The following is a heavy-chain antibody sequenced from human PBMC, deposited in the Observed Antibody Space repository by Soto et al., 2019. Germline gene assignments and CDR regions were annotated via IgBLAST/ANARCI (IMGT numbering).Heavy chain of an antibody. CDR3: ARAAPYYDFWSGYNNWFDP. Sequence: SETLSLTCTVSGDSISYYYWNWIRQPPGKGLEWIGYIYYNGNTNYNPSLKSRVTISADRSKNQFSLKLSSVTAADTAVYYCARAAPYYDFWSGYNNWFDPWGQGTLVTVSS. CDR2: IYYNGNT. J-gene: IGHJ5*02. CDR1: GDSISYYY. D-gene: IGHD3-3*01. V-gene: IGHV4-59*12.